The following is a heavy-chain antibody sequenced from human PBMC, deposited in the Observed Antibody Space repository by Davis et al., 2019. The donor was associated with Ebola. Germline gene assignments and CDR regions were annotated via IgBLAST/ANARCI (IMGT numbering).Heavy chain of an antibody. Sequence: ASVKVSCKASGYTFTSYGISWVRQAPGQGLVWMGWISAYNGNTNYAQKLQGRVTMTTDTSTSTAYMELRSLRSDDTAVYYCARDPGGMSVARFDYWGQGTLVTVSS. J-gene: IGHJ4*02. CDR3: ARDPGGMSVARFDY. CDR1: GYTFTSYG. D-gene: IGHD3-16*01. V-gene: IGHV1-18*01. CDR2: ISAYNGNT.